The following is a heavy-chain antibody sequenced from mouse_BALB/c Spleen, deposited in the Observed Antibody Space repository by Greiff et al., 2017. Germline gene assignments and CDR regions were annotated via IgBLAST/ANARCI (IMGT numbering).Heavy chain of an antibody. Sequence: DVMLVESGGGLVQPGGSLKLSCAASGFTFSSYGMSWVRQTPDKRLELVATINSNGGSTYYPDSVKGRFTISRDNAKNTLYLQMSSLKSEDTAMYYCARDPGLLRYWYFDVWGAGTTVTVSS. V-gene: IGHV5-6-3*01. CDR3: ARDPGLLRYWYFDV. CDR2: INSNGGST. J-gene: IGHJ1*01. CDR1: GFTFSSYG. D-gene: IGHD1-1*01.